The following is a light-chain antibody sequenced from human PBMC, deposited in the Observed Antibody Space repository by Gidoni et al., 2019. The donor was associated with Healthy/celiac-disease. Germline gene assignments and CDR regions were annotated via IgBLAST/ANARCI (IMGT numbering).Light chain of an antibody. Sequence: QSVLTQPPSVSGAPGQRVTISCTGSSSNIGAGYDVHWYQQLPGTAPKLLIYGNSNRPSGVPDRFSGSKSGTSASLAITGFQAEDEADYYCQSYDSSLSGSVFGGGTKLTGL. CDR2: GNS. CDR1: SSNIGAGYD. J-gene: IGLJ2*01. V-gene: IGLV1-40*01. CDR3: QSYDSSLSGSV.